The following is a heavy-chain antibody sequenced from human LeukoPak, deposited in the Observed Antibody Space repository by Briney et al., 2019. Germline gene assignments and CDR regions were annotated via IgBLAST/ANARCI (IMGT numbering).Heavy chain of an antibody. V-gene: IGHV3-7*05. CDR2: IKEDGSEK. Sequence: GGSLTLSCAASGFTFSSSWMKWVRQAPGKGLESVAVIKEDGSEKHYVDSVKGRFAISRDNAKNSLYLQMNNVRAEDTAVYFCAANTHSGYWGQGNLVTVSS. J-gene: IGHJ4*02. CDR1: GFTFSSSW. D-gene: IGHD1-26*01. CDR3: AANTHSGY.